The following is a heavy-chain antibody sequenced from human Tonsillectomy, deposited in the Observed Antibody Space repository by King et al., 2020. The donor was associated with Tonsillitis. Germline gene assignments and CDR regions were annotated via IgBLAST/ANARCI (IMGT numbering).Heavy chain of an antibody. Sequence: VQLVESGGVVVQPGGSLRLSCAASGFTFDDYTIHWVRRAPGKGLEWVSLITWDGGDTYYADSVKGRFTISRDNSKNSLYLQMNSLRTEDTAFYYCAREGEGATRGGLDYWGQGTLVTVSS. J-gene: IGHJ4*02. D-gene: IGHD1-26*01. CDR3: AREGEGATRGGLDY. CDR1: GFTFDDYT. V-gene: IGHV3-43*01. CDR2: ITWDGGDT.